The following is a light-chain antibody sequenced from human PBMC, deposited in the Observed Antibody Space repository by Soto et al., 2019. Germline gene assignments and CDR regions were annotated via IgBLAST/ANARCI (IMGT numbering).Light chain of an antibody. Sequence: EIVLTQSPGTLSLSPGERATLSCRASQPVSSSFLAWYQQNRGQPPRLLIYGASTRATGVPDRFSGSGSGTDFTLTISELEPEAFAVYYCQHYEWSLTWTFGPGTKVEIK. V-gene: IGKV3-20*01. CDR2: GAS. CDR3: QHYEWSLTWT. J-gene: IGKJ1*01. CDR1: QPVSSSF.